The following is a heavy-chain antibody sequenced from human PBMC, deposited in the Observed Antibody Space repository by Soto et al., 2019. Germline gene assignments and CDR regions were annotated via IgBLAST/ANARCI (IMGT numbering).Heavy chain of an antibody. Sequence: ASVKVSCKASGYTFTSYAMHWVRQAPGQRLEWMGWINAGNGNTKYSQKFQGRVTITRDTSASTAYMELSGLRSEDTAVYYCARDRSGLRRSYYYMDVWGKGTTVTVSS. CDR2: INAGNGNT. J-gene: IGHJ6*03. CDR1: GYTFTSYA. V-gene: IGHV1-3*01. CDR3: ARDRSGLRRSYYYMDV. D-gene: IGHD5-12*01.